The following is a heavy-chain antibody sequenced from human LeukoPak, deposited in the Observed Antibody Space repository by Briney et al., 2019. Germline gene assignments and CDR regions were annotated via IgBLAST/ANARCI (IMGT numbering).Heavy chain of an antibody. CDR3: ARYKYHFDR. D-gene: IGHD1-14*01. V-gene: IGHV1-2*06. Sequence: ASVKVSCKASGYTFTGYYIHWVRQAPGQGLEWMGRINPKSGGANYGQTSQGRVTMTRDTSTSTAYMELSRVTSDDTAVYYCARYKYHFDRWGQGTVVTVSS. CDR2: INPKSGGA. CDR1: GYTFTGYY. J-gene: IGHJ4*02.